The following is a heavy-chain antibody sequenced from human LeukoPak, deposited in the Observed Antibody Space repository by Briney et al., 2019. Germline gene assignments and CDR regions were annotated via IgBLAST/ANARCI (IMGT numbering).Heavy chain of an antibody. V-gene: IGHV1-46*01. CDR2: INPSGGST. CDR1: GYTFTSYY. J-gene: IGHJ4*02. CDR3: AREVPPNGYDSSGYNDY. D-gene: IGHD3-22*01. Sequence: ASVKVSCTASGYTFTSYYMHWVRQAPGQGLEWMGIINPSGGSTSYAQKFQGRVTMTRDTSTSTVYMELSSLRSEDTAMYYCAREVPPNGYDSSGYNDYWGQGTLVTVSS.